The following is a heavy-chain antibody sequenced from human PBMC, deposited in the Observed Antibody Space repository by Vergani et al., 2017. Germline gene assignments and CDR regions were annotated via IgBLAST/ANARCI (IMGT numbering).Heavy chain of an antibody. J-gene: IGHJ6*03. CDR2: IKQDGSEK. CDR1: GFTFSSYW. Sequence: RLVQSGGGLAHPGGSLRLSCAASGFTFSSYWMSWVRQAPGKGLEWVANIKQDGSEKYYVDSVKGRFTISRDNAKNSLYLQMNSLRAEDTAVYYCASTGSLWDYYYMDVWGKGTTVTVSS. D-gene: IGHD3-10*01. V-gene: IGHV3-7*01. CDR3: ASTGSLWDYYYMDV.